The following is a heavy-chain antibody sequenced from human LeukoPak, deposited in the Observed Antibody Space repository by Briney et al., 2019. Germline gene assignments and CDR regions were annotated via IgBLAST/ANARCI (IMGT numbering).Heavy chain of an antibody. Sequence: SETLSLTCTVSGGSISSSSYYWGWIRQPPGKGLEWIGNIYYSGSTYYNPSLKSRVTISVDTSKNQFSLKLSSVTAADTAVYYCARGSLGRWKWDGMDVWGQGTTVTVSS. CDR2: IYYSGST. D-gene: IGHD4-23*01. CDR3: ARGSLGRWKWDGMDV. CDR1: GGSISSSSYY. V-gene: IGHV4-39*07. J-gene: IGHJ6*02.